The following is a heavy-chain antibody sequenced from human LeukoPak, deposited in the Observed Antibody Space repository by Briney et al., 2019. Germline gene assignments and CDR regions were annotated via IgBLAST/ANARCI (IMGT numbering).Heavy chain of an antibody. CDR1: GFSVSGNY. CDR2: VYSGGST. J-gene: IGHJ4*02. V-gene: IGHV3-66*01. CDR3: ARGLRTLFYFDF. Sequence: GGSLRLSCAASGFSVSGNYVSWVRQAPGKVLEWVSIVYSGGSTYYADSVKGRFTISRDTSKNTVYLQMNSLRAEDTAVYYCARGLRTLFYFDFWGQGTLVTVAS.